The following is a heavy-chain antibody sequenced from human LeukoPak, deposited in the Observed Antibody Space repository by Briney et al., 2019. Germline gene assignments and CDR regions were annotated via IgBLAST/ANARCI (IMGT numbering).Heavy chain of an antibody. J-gene: IGHJ4*02. V-gene: IGHV3-23*01. Sequence: GGSLRLSCTASGFTFSNYAMSWVRQAPGKGLEWVSAISGSGGSTYYADSVKGRFTISRDDSKNTLYLQMNSLRAEDTAVYYCARVFSESTYDYWGQGTLVTVSS. CDR3: ARVFSESTYDY. CDR2: ISGSGGST. CDR1: GFTFSNYA.